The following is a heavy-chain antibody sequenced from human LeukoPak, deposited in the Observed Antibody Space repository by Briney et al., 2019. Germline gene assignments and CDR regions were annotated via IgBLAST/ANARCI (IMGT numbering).Heavy chain of an antibody. CDR2: MHHSGPT. Sequence: SGTLSLTCAVSGEXISKNNCWTWVREPPGKGLEWIGAMHHSGPTYYDSSLKSRVTISIDKSKHEFSLRLTSVTAADTAIYYCARDRDGMEVWGQGTTVTIS. V-gene: IGHV4-4*02. J-gene: IGHJ6*02. CDR1: GEXISKNNC. CDR3: ARDRDGMEV.